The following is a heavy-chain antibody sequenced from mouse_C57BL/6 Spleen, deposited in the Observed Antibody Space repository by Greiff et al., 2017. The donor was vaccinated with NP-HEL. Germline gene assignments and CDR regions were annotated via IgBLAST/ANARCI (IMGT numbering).Heavy chain of an antibody. V-gene: IGHV1-50*01. Sequence: QVQLQQPGAELVKPGASVKLSCKASGYTFTSYWMQWVKQRPGQGLEWIGEIDPSDSYTNYNQKFKGKATLTVDTSSSTAYMQLSSLTSEDSAVYYCARRTNWDNYWGQGTTLTVSS. D-gene: IGHD4-1*01. CDR3: ARRTNWDNY. CDR2: IDPSDSYT. J-gene: IGHJ2*01. CDR1: GYTFTSYW.